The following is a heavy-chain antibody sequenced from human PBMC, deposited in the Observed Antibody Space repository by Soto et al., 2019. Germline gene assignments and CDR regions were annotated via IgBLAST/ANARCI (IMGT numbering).Heavy chain of an antibody. V-gene: IGHV3-74*01. CDR1: GFTFSAYW. Sequence: GGSLRLSCEVSGFTFSAYWMHWVRQVPGKGLIWVSRISDDGSTTTYADSVKGRFTISRDNAKNTLYLQMNSLRAYDTGLYYCTRGPRVSSTGTGAHWGQGTLVTVSS. CDR2: ISDDGSTT. CDR3: TRGPRVSSTGTGAH. D-gene: IGHD1-1*01. J-gene: IGHJ4*02.